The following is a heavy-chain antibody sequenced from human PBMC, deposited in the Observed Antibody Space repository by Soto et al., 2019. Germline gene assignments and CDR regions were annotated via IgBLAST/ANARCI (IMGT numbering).Heavy chain of an antibody. J-gene: IGHJ4*02. CDR3: TKLAARSDY. Sequence: EVQLVESGGGLVQPGGSLKLSCAASGFTFSGSAMHWVRQASGKGLEWVGRIRSKANSYATAYAASVKGRFTISRDDSKNTASLQMNSLKTEDTAVYYCTKLAARSDYWGQGTLVTVSS. CDR2: IRSKANSYAT. V-gene: IGHV3-73*02. D-gene: IGHD6-13*01. CDR1: GFTFSGSA.